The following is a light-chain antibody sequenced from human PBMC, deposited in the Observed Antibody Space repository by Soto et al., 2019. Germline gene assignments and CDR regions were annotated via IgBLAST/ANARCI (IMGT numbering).Light chain of an antibody. J-gene: IGLJ1*01. CDR1: SNDIGAYNY. V-gene: IGLV2-14*01. CDR2: DVR. CDR3: TSYVSSTTLV. Sequence: QSALTQPASVSGSPGQSITISCTGTSNDIGAYNYVSWYQQHPGKAPKLMIYDVRNRPSGVSNRFSGSKSGNTASLTISGLHTDDEADYYCTSYVSSTTLVFGTGTKVTVL.